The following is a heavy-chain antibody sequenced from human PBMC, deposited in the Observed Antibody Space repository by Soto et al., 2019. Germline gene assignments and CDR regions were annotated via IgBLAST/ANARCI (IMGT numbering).Heavy chain of an antibody. CDR2: ISSSGSTI. CDR3: ARVLFYFESSAYYKPLDC. D-gene: IGHD3-22*01. CDR1: GFRLRSYE. V-gene: IGHV3-48*03. J-gene: IGHJ4*02. Sequence: HPGGSLRLSCAASGFRLRSYEMNWVRQAPGKGLEWVSYISSSGSTIYYADSVRGRFTISRDNAKNSLYLQMNSLRAEDTAFYYCARVLFYFESSAYYKPLDCWGQGTLVTVSS.